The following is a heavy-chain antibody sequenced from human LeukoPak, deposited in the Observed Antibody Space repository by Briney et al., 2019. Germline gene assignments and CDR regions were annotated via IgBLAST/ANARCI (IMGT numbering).Heavy chain of an antibody. Sequence: GGSLRLSCAASGFTFSSYGMHWVRQAPGKGLEWVAVIWYDGSNKYYADSVKGRFTISRDNSKNTLYLQMNSLRAEDTAVYYCAKGGYSGYDTYYYYMDVWGKGTTVTVSS. CDR3: AKGGYSGYDTYYYYMDV. J-gene: IGHJ6*03. CDR1: GFTFSSYG. V-gene: IGHV3-33*06. D-gene: IGHD5-12*01. CDR2: IWYDGSNK.